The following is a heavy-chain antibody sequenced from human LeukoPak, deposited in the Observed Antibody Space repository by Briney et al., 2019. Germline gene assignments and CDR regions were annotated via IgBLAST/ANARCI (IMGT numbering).Heavy chain of an antibody. CDR3: ARFWGWRAFDS. Sequence: SATLSLTCTVSGGSISSYYWSWLRQPPGKGLEWNGYIYYSGSTNYNPSLKSRVTISVDTSKNQFSLKLSSVTAADTAVYYCARFWGWRAFDSGGQATMVTVSA. V-gene: IGHV4-59*01. D-gene: IGHD3-3*01. CDR1: GGSISSYY. CDR2: IYYSGST. J-gene: IGHJ3*02.